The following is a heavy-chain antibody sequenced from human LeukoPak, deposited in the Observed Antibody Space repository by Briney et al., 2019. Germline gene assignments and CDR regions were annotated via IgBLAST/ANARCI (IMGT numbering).Heavy chain of an antibody. CDR1: GFTFSGSA. CDR2: ISHDGSNR. CDR3: AGSIAMVITFFDS. V-gene: IGHV3-30*14. Sequence: GRSLRLSCAASGFTFSGSAIHWVRQAPGKGLEWVAVISHDGSNRYYADSVKGRFTISRDNSNNMINLQINSLTVDDTAIYYCAGSIAMVITFFDSWAREPWSPSPQ. D-gene: IGHD3-22*01. J-gene: IGHJ4*02.